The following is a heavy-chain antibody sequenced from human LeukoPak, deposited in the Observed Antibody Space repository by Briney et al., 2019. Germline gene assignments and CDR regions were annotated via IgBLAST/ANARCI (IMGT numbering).Heavy chain of an antibody. Sequence: PSETLSLTCTVSGGSFSNYYWSWIRQPPGKGLEWIGYIYYSGSTNYNPSLKSRVTISVDTSKDQFSLNLSSVTAADTAVYYCARHPTALVSYGFDPWGQGTLVTVSS. D-gene: IGHD5-18*01. CDR1: GGSFSNYY. CDR2: IYYSGST. V-gene: IGHV4-59*08. J-gene: IGHJ5*02. CDR3: ARHPTALVSYGFDP.